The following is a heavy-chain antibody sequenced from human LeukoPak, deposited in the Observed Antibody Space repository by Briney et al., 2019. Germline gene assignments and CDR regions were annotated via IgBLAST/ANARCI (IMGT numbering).Heavy chain of an antibody. J-gene: IGHJ4*02. CDR1: GFTFSNYA. V-gene: IGHV3-23*01. D-gene: IGHD6-13*01. Sequence: GGSLRLSCAASGFTFSNYAMSGVRQARGKGLEWVSGIKNTGDGTYYTQSVKGRFTISRDNSKNTLYLEMNSLRADDTAVYYCAKEIAALGSPLLDYWGQGTLVTVST. CDR3: AKEIAALGSPLLDY. CDR2: IKNTGDGT.